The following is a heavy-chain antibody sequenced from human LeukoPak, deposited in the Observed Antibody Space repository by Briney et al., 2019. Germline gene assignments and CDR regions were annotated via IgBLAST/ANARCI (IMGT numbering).Heavy chain of an antibody. Sequence: PSETLSLTCTVSGGSISSTYSWGWIRQPPGKGLEWIGNIYYSGHPYYSPSLKSRVTISVDTSKNQFSLKLSSVTAADTAVYYCASTKLGYSSGWHWGQGILVTVSS. CDR1: GGSISSTYS. V-gene: IGHV4-39*01. CDR2: IYYSGHP. CDR3: ASTKLGYSSGWH. D-gene: IGHD6-19*01. J-gene: IGHJ4*02.